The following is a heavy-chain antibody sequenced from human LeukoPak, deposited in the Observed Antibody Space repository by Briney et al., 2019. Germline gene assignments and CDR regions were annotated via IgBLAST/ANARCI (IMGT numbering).Heavy chain of an antibody. Sequence: PGGSLRLSCAASGFSVSSYVMHWVRQSPGKGLEWVAVISYDGSNKYYADSVKGRFTISRDNSKNTLYLQMNSLRAEDTAVYYCARDSASWRSSSWYNPPHYWGQGTLVTVSS. CDR3: ARDSASWRSSSWYNPPHY. CDR2: ISYDGSNK. J-gene: IGHJ4*02. D-gene: IGHD6-13*01. V-gene: IGHV3-30*03. CDR1: GFSVSSYV.